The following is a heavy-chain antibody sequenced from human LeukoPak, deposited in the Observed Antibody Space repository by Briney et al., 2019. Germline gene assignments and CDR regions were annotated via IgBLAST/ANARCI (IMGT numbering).Heavy chain of an antibody. V-gene: IGHV4-34*01. D-gene: IGHD2-15*01. J-gene: IGHJ4*02. CDR2: INHSGSP. Sequence: SETLSLTCAVSGESHSRFYWSWIRQSPGRGLEWIGEINHSGSPNYNPSLKSRVTISVDKSKNQFSLKLSSVTAADTAVYYCARRSPLGCSGGSCYRVGFDYWGQGTLVTVSS. CDR1: GESHSRFY. CDR3: ARRSPLGCSGGSCYRVGFDY.